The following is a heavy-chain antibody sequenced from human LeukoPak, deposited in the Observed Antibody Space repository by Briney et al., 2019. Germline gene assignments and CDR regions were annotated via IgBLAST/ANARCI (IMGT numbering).Heavy chain of an antibody. CDR3: AREVVVAATSTPNWFDP. CDR1: GGSISSYY. J-gene: IGHJ5*02. CDR2: IYYSGST. Sequence: SETLSLTCTVSGGSISSYYWSWILQPPGKGLEWIGYIYYSGSTNYNPSLKSRVTISVDTSKNQFSLKLSSVTAADTAVYYCAREVVVAATSTPNWFDPWGQGTLVTVSS. D-gene: IGHD2-15*01. V-gene: IGHV4-59*01.